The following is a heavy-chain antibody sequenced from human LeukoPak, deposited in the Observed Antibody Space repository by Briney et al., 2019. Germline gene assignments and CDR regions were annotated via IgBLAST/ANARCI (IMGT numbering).Heavy chain of an antibody. V-gene: IGHV3-23*01. CDR3: AKDRPLDTIFGVVIRRPYYFDY. D-gene: IGHD3-3*01. CDR2: ISGSGGST. Sequence: PGGSLRLSCAASGFTFSSYEMNWVRQAPGKGLEWVSAISGSGGSTYYADSVKGRFTISRDNSKNTLYLQMNSLRAEDTAVYYCAKDRPLDTIFGVVIRRPYYFDYWGQGTLVTVSS. CDR1: GFTFSSYE. J-gene: IGHJ4*02.